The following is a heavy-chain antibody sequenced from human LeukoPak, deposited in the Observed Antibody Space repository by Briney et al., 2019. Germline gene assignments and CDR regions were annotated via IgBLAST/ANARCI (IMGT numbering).Heavy chain of an antibody. CDR1: GGTFRSYA. V-gene: IGHV1-69*05. Sequence: ASVKVSCKASGGTFRSYAISWVRQAPGQGLEWMGRIIPIFGTANYAQKFQGRVTITTDESTSTAYMELSSLRSEDTAVYYCARGDSSGSDYWGQGTLVTVSS. CDR3: ARGDSSGSDY. CDR2: IIPIFGTA. J-gene: IGHJ4*02. D-gene: IGHD6-19*01.